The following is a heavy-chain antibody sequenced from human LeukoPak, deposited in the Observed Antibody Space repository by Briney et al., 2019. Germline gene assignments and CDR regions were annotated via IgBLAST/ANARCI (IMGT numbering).Heavy chain of an antibody. V-gene: IGHV3-33*01. CDR1: GFTFSTYG. D-gene: IGHD3-10*02. Sequence: GRSLRLSCAASGFTFSTYGMHWVRQAPGKGLEWVAVIRSDGSNTYSADSVRGRFTISRDNSKNALFLQMSSLTAEDTAIYYCARGNMLRDIDYWGQGTLVTVSS. CDR2: IRSDGSNT. J-gene: IGHJ4*02. CDR3: ARGNMLRDIDY.